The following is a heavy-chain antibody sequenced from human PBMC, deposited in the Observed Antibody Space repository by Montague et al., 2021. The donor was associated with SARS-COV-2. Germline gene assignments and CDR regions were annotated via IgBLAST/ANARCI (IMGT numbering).Heavy chain of an antibody. CDR2: IDWDGKT. V-gene: IGHV2-70*11. Sequence: PALVKPTQTLTLTCTFSGFSLSTSGMCVSWIRQPPGKALEWPARIDWDGKTHYSPSLKTRLTTSKDTSKNQVVLTMTNMGPVDTATFYCAREVVDNYYASGSYYEDDYWGQGTLVTVSS. D-gene: IGHD3-10*01. J-gene: IGHJ4*02. CDR1: GFSLSTSGMC. CDR3: AREVVDNYYASGSYYEDDY.